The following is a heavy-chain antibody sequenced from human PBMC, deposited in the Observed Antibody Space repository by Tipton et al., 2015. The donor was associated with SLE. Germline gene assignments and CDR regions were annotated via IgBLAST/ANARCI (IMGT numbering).Heavy chain of an antibody. D-gene: IGHD5-18*01. V-gene: IGHV4-39*01. CDR2: IYSSGNT. CDR3: ARRGWKQTTYVDS. CDR1: GDSISSSRYY. J-gene: IGHJ4*02. Sequence: TLSLTCTVSGDSISSSRYYWGWIRQPPGKGLEWIASIYSSGNTYYDPSLNSRLTISKDTLKNQFSLRVRSVTAADTAVYYCARRGWKQTTYVDSWGQVALVSVSS.